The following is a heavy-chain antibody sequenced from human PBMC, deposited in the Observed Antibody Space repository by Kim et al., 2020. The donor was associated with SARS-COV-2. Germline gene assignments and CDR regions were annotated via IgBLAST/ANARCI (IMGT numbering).Heavy chain of an antibody. CDR3: ARDSTMIVVSAAFDI. V-gene: IGHV3-33*01. J-gene: IGHJ3*02. CDR1: GFTFSSYG. D-gene: IGHD3-22*01. Sequence: GGSLRLSCAASGFTFSSYGMHWVRQAPGKGLEWVAVIWYDGSNKYYADSVKGRFTISRDNSKNTLYLQMNSLRAEDTAVYYCARDSTMIVVSAAFDIWGQGTMVTVSS. CDR2: IWYDGSNK.